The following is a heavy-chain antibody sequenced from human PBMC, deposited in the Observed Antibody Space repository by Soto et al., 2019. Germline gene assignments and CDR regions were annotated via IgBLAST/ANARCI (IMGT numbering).Heavy chain of an antibody. CDR3: ARSSAVTPFYFYGMDV. CDR1: GDSFNSNW. D-gene: IGHD4-17*01. CDR2: IYPIDSDT. V-gene: IGHV5-51*01. J-gene: IGHJ6*02. Sequence: GESLKISCKVSGDSFNSNWIAWVRQRPGRGLEWMGIIYPIDSDTRYSPSFQGQVTISVDRSINSAFLQWRRLEASDTATYYCARSSAVTPFYFYGMDVWGQGTKVTVSS.